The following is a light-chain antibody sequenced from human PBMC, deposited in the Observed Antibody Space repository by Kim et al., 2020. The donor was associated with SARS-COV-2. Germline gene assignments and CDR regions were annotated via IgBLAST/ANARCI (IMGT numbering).Light chain of an antibody. V-gene: IGKV4-1*01. J-gene: IGKJ2*01. CDR3: QQYYTPPYT. CDR1: QSVLHSSNNKNY. Sequence: RATINCKSSQSVLHSSNNKNYLAWYQQKPGQRPKLLSYWASTRESGVPDRLSGSGSGTDFTLTISSLQAEDVAVYSCQQYYTPPYTFGQGTKLEI. CDR2: WAS.